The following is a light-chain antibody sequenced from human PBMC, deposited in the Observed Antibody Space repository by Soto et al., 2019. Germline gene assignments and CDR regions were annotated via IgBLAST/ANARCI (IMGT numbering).Light chain of an antibody. J-gene: IGKJ3*01. CDR3: QQYGSSPFT. Sequence: EIVLTQSPGPLSLSPGERATLSCRASQNVDSSYLAWYQQQPGQAPRLLIYGASSRATGIPDRFSGSGSGTDCTLTISGLEPEDFAVYYCQQYGSSPFTFGPGTKVDIK. CDR2: GAS. CDR1: QNVDSSY. V-gene: IGKV3-20*01.